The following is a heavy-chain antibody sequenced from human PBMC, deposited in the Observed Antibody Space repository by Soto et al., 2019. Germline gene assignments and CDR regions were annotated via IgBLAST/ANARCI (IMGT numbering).Heavy chain of an antibody. V-gene: IGHV1-18*01. CDR3: ARDLYYSSGRYIAHDAFDS. D-gene: IGHD6-19*01. CDR2: ISPHNDRT. J-gene: IGHJ3*02. CDR1: GYNFTSYG. Sequence: QVQLVQSGADVKKPGASVKVSCKASGYNFTSYGISWVRQAPGQGLEWMGWISPHNDRTKYARRFQDRVTMTTETPTSTVYMELGSLRSDATAVYYCARDLYYSSGRYIAHDAFDSWGQGKVVTVS.